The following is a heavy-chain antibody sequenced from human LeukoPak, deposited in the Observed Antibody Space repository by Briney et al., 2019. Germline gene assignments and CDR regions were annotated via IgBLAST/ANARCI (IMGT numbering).Heavy chain of an antibody. CDR3: ARVSVVPAAFDY. Sequence: PGGSLRLSCAASGFTVSSNYMSWVRQAPGMGLEWVSVIYSGGSTYYADSVKGRFTISRDNSKNTLYLQMNSLRAEDTAVYYCARVSVVPAAFDYWGQGTLVTVSS. J-gene: IGHJ4*02. CDR1: GFTVSSNY. V-gene: IGHV3-66*02. D-gene: IGHD2-2*01. CDR2: IYSGGST.